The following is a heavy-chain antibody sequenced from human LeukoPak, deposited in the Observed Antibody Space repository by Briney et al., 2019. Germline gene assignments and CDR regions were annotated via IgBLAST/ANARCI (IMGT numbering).Heavy chain of an antibody. Sequence: SETLSLTCAVYGGSFSGYYWSWIRQPPGKGLEWIGEINHFGSTNYNPSLKSRVTISGDTSKNQFSLKVNSVTAADTAVYYCARGHRAPQTFYSYHYFDSWAQGILVTVSS. CDR1: GGSFSGYY. V-gene: IGHV4-34*01. CDR2: INHFGST. D-gene: IGHD5-18*01. CDR3: ARGHRAPQTFYSYHYFDS. J-gene: IGHJ4*02.